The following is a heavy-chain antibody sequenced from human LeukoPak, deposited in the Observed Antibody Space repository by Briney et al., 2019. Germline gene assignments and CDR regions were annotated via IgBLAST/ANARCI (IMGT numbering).Heavy chain of an antibody. CDR1: GGSISSSSYD. D-gene: IGHD3-10*01. CDR3: ARIQLLLWFGESDY. J-gene: IGHJ4*02. CDR2: IYYSGST. Sequence: SETLSLTCTVSGGSISSSSYDWGWIRQPPGKGLEWIGSIYYSGSTYYNPPLKSRVTISVDTSKNQFSLKLSSVTAADTAVYYCARIQLLLWFGESDYWGQGTLVTVSS. V-gene: IGHV4-39*01.